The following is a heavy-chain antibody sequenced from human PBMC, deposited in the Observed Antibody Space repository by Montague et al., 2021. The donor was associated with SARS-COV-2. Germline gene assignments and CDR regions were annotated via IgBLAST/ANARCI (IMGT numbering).Heavy chain of an antibody. CDR3: AKAPTMVRGVYFDY. Sequence: SLRLSCAASGFYAMSWVRQAPGKGLEWDSVISGSGGNTYYADSVKGRFTISRDNSKNTLYLQMNSLRAEDTAVYYCAKAPTMVRGVYFDYWGQGTLVTVSS. D-gene: IGHD3-10*01. CDR1: GFYA. V-gene: IGHV3-23*01. J-gene: IGHJ4*02. CDR2: ISGSGGNT.